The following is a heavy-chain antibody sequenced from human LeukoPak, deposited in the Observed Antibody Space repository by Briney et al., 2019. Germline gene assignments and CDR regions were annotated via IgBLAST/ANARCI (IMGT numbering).Heavy chain of an antibody. D-gene: IGHD2-15*01. Sequence: SVKVSCKASGGTFSSYAISWVRQAPGQGLEWMGGIIPIFGTANYSQKFQGRVTITADESTSTAYMELSSLRSEDTAVYYCARDGSRAAPGGWFDPWGQGTLVTVSS. CDR1: GGTFSSYA. V-gene: IGHV1-69*01. CDR2: IIPIFGTA. CDR3: ARDGSRAAPGGWFDP. J-gene: IGHJ5*02.